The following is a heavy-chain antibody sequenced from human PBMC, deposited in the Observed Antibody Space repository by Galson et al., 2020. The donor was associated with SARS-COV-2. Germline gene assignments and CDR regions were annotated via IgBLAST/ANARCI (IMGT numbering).Heavy chain of an antibody. Sequence: ASVKVSCKASGYTFTSYDINWVRQATGQGLEWMGWMNPNSGNTGYAQKFQGRVTMTSNTSISTAYMELSSLRSEDTAVYYCARGLSGDSSGWYARAPYYYYCYMDVWGKGTTVTVSS. CDR2: MNPNSGNT. CDR3: ARGLSGDSSGWYARAPYYYYCYMDV. V-gene: IGHV1-8*01. D-gene: IGHD6-19*01. J-gene: IGHJ6*03. CDR1: GYTFTSYD.